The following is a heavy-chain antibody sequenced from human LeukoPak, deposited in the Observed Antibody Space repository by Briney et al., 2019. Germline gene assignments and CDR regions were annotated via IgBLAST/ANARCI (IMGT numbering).Heavy chain of an antibody. J-gene: IGHJ4*02. CDR3: ARHRYTASHYFLDY. CDR2: IYTTGKT. D-gene: IGHD3-16*02. V-gene: IGHV4-4*07. Sequence: SETLSLTCTVSSGSMNSYYWGWVRQPAGRGPEWIGRIYTTGKTDYDPSLKSRLTMSVDTSKRQFSLNLRSVSAADTAIYYCARHRYTASHYFLDYWSQGTLVTVSS. CDR1: SGSMNSYY.